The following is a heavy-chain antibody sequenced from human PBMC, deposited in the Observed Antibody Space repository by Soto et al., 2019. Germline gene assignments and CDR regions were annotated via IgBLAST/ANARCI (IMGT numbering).Heavy chain of an antibody. CDR1: GYTFTRYD. J-gene: IGHJ6*03. CDR3: ARGRNDFWSGYYNDYYYYMDV. V-gene: IGHV1-8*01. Sequence: GASVKVSCKASGYTFTRYDINWGRQATGQGLEWMGWMNPNSGNTGYAQKFQGRVTITRNTSISTAYMELSSLRSEDTAVYYCARGRNDFWSGYYNDYYYYMDVWGKGTTVTVSS. CDR2: MNPNSGNT. D-gene: IGHD3-3*01.